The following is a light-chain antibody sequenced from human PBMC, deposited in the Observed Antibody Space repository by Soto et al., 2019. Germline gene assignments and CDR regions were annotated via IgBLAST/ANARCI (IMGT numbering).Light chain of an antibody. J-gene: IGKJ3*01. V-gene: IGKV1-39*01. CDR3: QESSTTPAFT. CDR2: AAT. CDR1: HSVASY. Sequence: DIQMTQSPSSLSASVGDRVTITCRASHSVASYFNWFQQRPGKAPSLLIYAATTLHTGVPSRFSGSRSGTNFTHTISRLQPEDFATYYCQESSTTPAFTFGPGTKVDFK.